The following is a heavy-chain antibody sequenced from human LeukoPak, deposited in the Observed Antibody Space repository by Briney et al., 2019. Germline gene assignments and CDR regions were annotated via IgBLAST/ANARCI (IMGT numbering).Heavy chain of an antibody. CDR2: ISAYNGNT. V-gene: IGHV1-18*01. D-gene: IGHD1-1*01. J-gene: IGHJ3*02. Sequence: GASVKVSCKASGYTFTSYGISWVRQAPGQGLEWMGWISAYNGNTNYAQKLQDRLTLTEDTAADTAYMELASLTSEDTAVYYCATDRLEIYSFHIWGQGTMVTVSS. CDR3: ATDRLEIYSFHI. CDR1: GYTFTSYG.